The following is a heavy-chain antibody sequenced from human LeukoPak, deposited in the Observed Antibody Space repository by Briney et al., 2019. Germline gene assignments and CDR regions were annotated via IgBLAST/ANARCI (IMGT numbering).Heavy chain of an antibody. CDR3: APRPVNYDSWSGDFDY. CDR2: INPNSGGT. V-gene: IGHV1-2*02. J-gene: IGHJ4*02. CDR1: GYTFTGYY. D-gene: IGHD3-3*01. Sequence: ASVKVSCKASGYTFTGYYMHWVRQAPGQGLEWMGWINPNSGGTNCAQKFQGRVTMTRDTSISTAYMELSRLRSDDTAVYYCAPRPVNYDSWSGDFDYWGQGTLVTVSS.